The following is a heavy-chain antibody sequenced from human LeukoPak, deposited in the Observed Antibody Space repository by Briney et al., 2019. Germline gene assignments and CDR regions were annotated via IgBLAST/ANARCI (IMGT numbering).Heavy chain of an antibody. D-gene: IGHD3-9*01. J-gene: IGHJ4*02. CDR1: GFTFDDYA. V-gene: IGHV3-9*01. CDR3: AKDMSDILTGYYTHFDY. CDR2: ISWNSGSI. Sequence: GGSLRLSCAASGFTFDDYAMHWVRQAPGKGLEWVSGISWNSGSIGYADSVKGRFTISRDNAKNSLYLQMNSLRAEDTALYYCAKDMSDILTGYYTHFDYWGQGTLVTVSS.